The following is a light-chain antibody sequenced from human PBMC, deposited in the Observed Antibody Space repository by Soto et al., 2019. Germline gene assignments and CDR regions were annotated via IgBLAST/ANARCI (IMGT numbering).Light chain of an antibody. CDR3: NSYTSSGTVV. CDR1: SSDVGGYNY. J-gene: IGLJ2*01. V-gene: IGLV2-14*01. CDR2: EVS. Sequence: QSALTQPASVSGSPGQSITISCTGTSSDVGGYNYVSWYQQHPGKAPKLMVYEVSNRPSGVSNRFSGSKSGNTASLTISGLQAEDEADYYCNSYTSSGTVVFGGGTKVTVL.